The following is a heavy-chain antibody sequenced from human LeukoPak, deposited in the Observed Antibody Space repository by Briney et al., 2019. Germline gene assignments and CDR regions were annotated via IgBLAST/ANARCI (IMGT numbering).Heavy chain of an antibody. V-gene: IGHV3-30*04. Sequence: GRSLRLSCAASGFTFSGYAMHWVRQAPGKGLEWVAVISYDGSNKYYADSVKGRFTISRDNSKNTLYLQMNSLRAEDTAVYYCVKHPVEMATIRLLDYWGQGTLVTVSS. CDR2: ISYDGSNK. J-gene: IGHJ4*02. CDR3: VKHPVEMATIRLLDY. CDR1: GFTFSGYA. D-gene: IGHD5-24*01.